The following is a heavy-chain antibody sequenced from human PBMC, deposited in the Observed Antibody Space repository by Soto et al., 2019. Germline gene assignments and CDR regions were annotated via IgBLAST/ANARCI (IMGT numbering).Heavy chain of an antibody. CDR3: ARKEMVRGVIIYYFDY. CDR1: GYTFTSYD. CDR2: MNPNSGNT. Sequence: ASVKVSCKASGYTFTSYDINWVRQATGQGLEWMGWMNPNSGNTGYAQKFQGRVTMTRNTSISTAYMELSSLRSEDPAVYYCARKEMVRGVIIYYFDYWGQGTLVTVSS. V-gene: IGHV1-8*01. J-gene: IGHJ4*02. D-gene: IGHD3-10*01.